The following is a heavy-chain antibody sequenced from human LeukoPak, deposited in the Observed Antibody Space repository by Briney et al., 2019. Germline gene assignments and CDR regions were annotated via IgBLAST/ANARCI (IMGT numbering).Heavy chain of an antibody. V-gene: IGHV3-53*01. CDR1: GLTFSSKY. CDR2: MYNNGNT. D-gene: IGHD4-17*01. J-gene: IGHJ4*02. CDR3: ARVGGDRVAY. Sequence: PGGSLRLSCAASGLTFSSKYMSWVRQAPGKGLEWVSVMYNNGNTHYADSVKGRFTISRDNAKNTLYLQMNSLRPEDTAVYYCARVGGDRVAYWGQGTLVTVSS.